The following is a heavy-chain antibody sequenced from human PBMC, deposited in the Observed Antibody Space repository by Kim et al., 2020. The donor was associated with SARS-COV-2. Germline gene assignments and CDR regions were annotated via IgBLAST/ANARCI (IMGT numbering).Heavy chain of an antibody. J-gene: IGHJ5*02. CDR1: GGSISSYY. D-gene: IGHD1-7*01. V-gene: IGHV4-59*01. Sequence: SETLSLTCTVSGGSISSYYWSWIRQPPGKGLEWIGYIYYSGSTNYNPSLKSRVTISVDTTKNQFSLKLISVTAADTAVYYCARLITGTTSYFDPWGQGTLVTVSS. CDR2: IYYSGST. CDR3: ARLITGTTSYFDP.